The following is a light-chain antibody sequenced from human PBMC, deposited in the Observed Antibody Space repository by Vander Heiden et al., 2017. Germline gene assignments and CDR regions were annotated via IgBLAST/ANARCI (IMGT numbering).Light chain of an antibody. V-gene: IGKV4-1*01. CDR3: QQYYTTPPT. CDR1: QSVLYSSNNKND. Sequence: DIVMTQSPDSLAVSLGERATINCKSSQSVLYSSNNKNDLGWYQQKPGQPPKLLIYWASTRESGAPDRFSGSGSGTDFTLTISSLQAEDVAVYYCQQYYTTPPTFGQGTKLEIK. J-gene: IGKJ2*01. CDR2: WAS.